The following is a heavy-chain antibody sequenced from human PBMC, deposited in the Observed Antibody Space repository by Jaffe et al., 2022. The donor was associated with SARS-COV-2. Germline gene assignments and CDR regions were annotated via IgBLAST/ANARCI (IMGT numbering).Heavy chain of an antibody. CDR3: AKDIYEYCGGDCPLGAFDI. J-gene: IGHJ3*02. CDR2: ISWNSGSI. V-gene: IGHV3-9*01. CDR1: GFTFDDYA. Sequence: EVQLVESGGGLVQPGRSLRLSCAASGFTFDDYAMHWVRQAPGKGLEWVSGISWNSGSIGYADSVKGRFTISRDNAKNSLYLQMNSLRAEDTALYYCAKDIYEYCGGDCPLGAFDIWGQGTMVTVSS. D-gene: IGHD2-21*02.